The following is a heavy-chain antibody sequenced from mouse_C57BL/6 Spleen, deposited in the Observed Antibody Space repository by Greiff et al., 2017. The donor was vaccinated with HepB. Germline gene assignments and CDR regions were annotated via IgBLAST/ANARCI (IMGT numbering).Heavy chain of an antibody. D-gene: IGHD1-1*01. CDR2: IHPNSGST. CDR1: GYTFTSYW. J-gene: IGHJ2*01. Sequence: QVQLQQPGAELVKPGASVKLSCKASGYTFTSYWMHWVKQRPGQGLEWIGMIHPNSGSTNYNEKFKNKATLTVDKSSSTAYMQLSSLTSEDSAVYYCARRGNYGSPYFDYWGQGTTLTVSS. V-gene: IGHV1-64*01. CDR3: ARRGNYGSPYFDY.